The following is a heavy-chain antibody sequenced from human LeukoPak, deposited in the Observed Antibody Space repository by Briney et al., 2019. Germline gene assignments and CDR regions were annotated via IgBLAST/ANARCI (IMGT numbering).Heavy chain of an antibody. J-gene: IGHJ4*02. Sequence: ASGKVSCTASGYTFTSYGISWGRQAAGQGLEWMGWISAYNGNTNYAQKLQGRVTMTTDTSTSTAYKELRSLRADYTAVYYCASARGGSSIFRHWGQGTLVTVSS. V-gene: IGHV1-18*01. CDR3: ASARGGSSIFRH. D-gene: IGHD6-6*01. CDR1: GYTFTSYG. CDR2: ISAYNGNT.